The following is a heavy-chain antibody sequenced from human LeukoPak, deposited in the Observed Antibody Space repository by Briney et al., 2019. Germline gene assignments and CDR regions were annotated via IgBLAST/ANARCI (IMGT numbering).Heavy chain of an antibody. CDR2: IYSGGST. Sequence: GGSLRLSCAASGFTVSSNYMSWVRQAPGKGLEWVSVIYSGGSTYYADSVEGRFTISRDNFKNTLYLQMNSLRAEDTAVYYCAMGGYDSALYFDYWGQGTLVTVSS. V-gene: IGHV3-66*01. D-gene: IGHD3-22*01. CDR1: GFTVSSNY. CDR3: AMGGYDSALYFDY. J-gene: IGHJ4*02.